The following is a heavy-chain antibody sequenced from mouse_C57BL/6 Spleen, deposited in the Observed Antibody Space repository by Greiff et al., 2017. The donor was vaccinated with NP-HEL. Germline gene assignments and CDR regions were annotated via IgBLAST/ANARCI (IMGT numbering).Heavy chain of an antibody. V-gene: IGHV1-85*01. CDR3: ARPHYYGSSSSYWYFDV. D-gene: IGHD1-1*01. CDR1: GYTFTSYD. Sequence: LQESGPELVKPGASVKLSCKASGYTFTSYDINWVKQRPGQGLEWIGWIYPRDGSTKYNEKFKGKATLTVDTSSSTAYMELHSLTSEDSAVYFCARPHYYGSSSSYWYFDVWGTGTTVTVSS. J-gene: IGHJ1*03. CDR2: IYPRDGST.